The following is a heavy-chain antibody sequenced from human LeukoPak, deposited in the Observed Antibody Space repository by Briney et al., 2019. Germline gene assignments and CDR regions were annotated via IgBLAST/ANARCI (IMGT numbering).Heavy chain of an antibody. CDR1: GGSFSGYY. J-gene: IGHJ4*02. Sequence: SETLSLTCAVYGGSFSGYYWSWIRQPPGKGLEWIGEINHSGSTNYNPSLKSRVTISVDTSKKQFSLKLSSVTAADTAVYYCARSQTGGTFDYWGQGALVTVSS. CDR2: INHSGST. CDR3: ARSQTGGTFDY. V-gene: IGHV4-34*01. D-gene: IGHD1-26*01.